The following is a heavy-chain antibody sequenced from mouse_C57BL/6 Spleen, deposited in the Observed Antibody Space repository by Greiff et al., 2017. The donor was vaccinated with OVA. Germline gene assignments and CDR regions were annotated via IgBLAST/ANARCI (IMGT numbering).Heavy chain of an antibody. CDR3: ARRATTVVATSGWYFDV. CDR1: GYAFTNYL. V-gene: IGHV1-54*01. D-gene: IGHD1-1*01. Sequence: VQLQQSGAELVRPGTSVKVSCKASGYAFTNYLIEWVKQRPGQGLEWIGVINPGSGGTNYNEKFKGKATLTADKSSSTAYMQLSSLTSEDSAVYFCARRATTVVATSGWYFDVWGTGTTVTVSS. CDR2: INPGSGGT. J-gene: IGHJ1*03.